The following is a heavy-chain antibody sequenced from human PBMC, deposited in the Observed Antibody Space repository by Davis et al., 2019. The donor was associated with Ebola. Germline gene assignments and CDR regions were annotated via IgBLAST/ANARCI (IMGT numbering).Heavy chain of an antibody. V-gene: IGHV4-4*02. J-gene: IGHJ5*02. CDR1: GGSISSSNW. CDR3: ARGVGATTGWFDP. D-gene: IGHD1-26*01. Sequence: SETLSLTCAVSGGSISSSNWWSWVRQPPGKGLEWIGEIYHSGGTNYNPSLKSRVTISVDKSKNQFSLKLSSVTAADTAVYYCARGVGATTGWFDPWGQGTLVTVSS. CDR2: IYHSGGT.